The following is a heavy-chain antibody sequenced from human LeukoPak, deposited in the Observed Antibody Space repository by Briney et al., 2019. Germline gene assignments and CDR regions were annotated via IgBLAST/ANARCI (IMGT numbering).Heavy chain of an antibody. CDR3: ARDGQYSGYDTVDY. J-gene: IGHJ4*02. D-gene: IGHD5-12*01. Sequence: GGSLRLSCAASGFTFSSYTMNWVRQAPGRGLEWVSSISSTSTYIHDADSVKGRFTVFRDNAKNSLYLQMNSLRAEDTAVYYCARDGQYSGYDTVDYWGQGTLVTVSS. V-gene: IGHV3-21*01. CDR1: GFTFSSYT. CDR2: ISSTSTYI.